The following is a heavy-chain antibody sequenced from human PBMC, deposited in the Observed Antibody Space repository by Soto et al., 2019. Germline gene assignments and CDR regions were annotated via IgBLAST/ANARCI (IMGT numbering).Heavy chain of an antibody. V-gene: IGHV1-8*01. D-gene: IGHD2-15*01. CDR2: MSPNSGNT. Sequence: ASVKVSCKASGYTFTSYDINWVRQATGQGLEWMGWMSPNSGNTGYAQKFQGRVTMTRNTSISTAYMELSSLRSEDTAVYYCARVRRVYCSGGSCYCFGYWGQGTLVTVSS. CDR1: GYTFTSYD. CDR3: ARVRRVYCSGGSCYCFGY. J-gene: IGHJ4*02.